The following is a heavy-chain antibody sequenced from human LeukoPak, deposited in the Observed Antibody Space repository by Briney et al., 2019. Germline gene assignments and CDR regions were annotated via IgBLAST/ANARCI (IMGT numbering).Heavy chain of an antibody. Sequence: SQTLSLTCAISGDSVSRKSAAWNWIRQSPSRGLEWLGRTYYRSKWYNDYAVSVKSRISVNPDTTKNQFSLQLSSVTPEDTAVYYCARAYYDISTGYLDYWGQGTLVTVSP. CDR1: GDSVSRKSAA. D-gene: IGHD3-9*01. CDR3: ARAYYDISTGYLDY. CDR2: TYYRSKWYN. J-gene: IGHJ4*02. V-gene: IGHV6-1*01.